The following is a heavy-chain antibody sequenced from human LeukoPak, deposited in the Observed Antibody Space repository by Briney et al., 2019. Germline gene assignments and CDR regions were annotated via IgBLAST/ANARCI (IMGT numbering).Heavy chain of an antibody. D-gene: IGHD2-15*01. Sequence: SSETLSLTCTVSGGSISSSSYFWGWIRQPPGKGLEWIGSIFYSGSTYYNPSLKSRVTISVDTSKNQFSLKLSSVTAADTAVYYCARGLGRSGGSCYYYWGQGTLVTVSS. CDR2: IFYSGST. V-gene: IGHV4-39*07. J-gene: IGHJ4*02. CDR1: GGSISSSSYF. CDR3: ARGLGRSGGSCYYY.